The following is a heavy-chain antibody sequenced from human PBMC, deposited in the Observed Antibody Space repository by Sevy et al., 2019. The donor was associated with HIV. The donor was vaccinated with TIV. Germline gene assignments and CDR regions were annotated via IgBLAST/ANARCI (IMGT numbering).Heavy chain of an antibody. V-gene: IGHV3-30*18. Sequence: GGSLRLSCVVSGITFRTYGMHWVRQAPGKGLEWVAGISNDGSGNDYADSVKGRFIISRDNSKDTLYLQMNSLRPEDSAVYYCANSRGWYVGSSWLYYYFAMDVWGQGTTVTVSS. D-gene: IGHD6-13*01. CDR2: ISNDGSGN. CDR1: GITFRTYG. J-gene: IGHJ6*02. CDR3: ANSRGWYVGSSWLYYYFAMDV.